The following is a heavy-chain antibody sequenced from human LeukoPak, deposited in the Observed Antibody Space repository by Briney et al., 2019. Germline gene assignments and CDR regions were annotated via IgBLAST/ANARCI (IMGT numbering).Heavy chain of an antibody. D-gene: IGHD3-22*01. J-gene: IGHJ4*02. CDR3: ARAGWGYYDSSGYSSPVFDY. CDR1: GFTFSSYW. V-gene: IGHV4-59*08. CDR2: IYYSGST. Sequence: PGGSLRLSCAASGFTFSSYWMSWVRQAPGKGLEWVGYIYYSGSTYYNPSLKSRVTISVDTSKNQFSLKLSSVTAADTAVYYCARAGWGYYDSSGYSSPVFDYWGQGTLVTVSS.